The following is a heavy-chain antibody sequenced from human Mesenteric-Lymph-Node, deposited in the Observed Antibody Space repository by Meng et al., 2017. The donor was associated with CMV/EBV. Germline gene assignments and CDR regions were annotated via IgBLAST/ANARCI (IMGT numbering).Heavy chain of an antibody. V-gene: IGHV5-51*01. CDR1: EYSFTSYW. J-gene: IGHJ3*01. CDR2: IYPGDSDT. D-gene: IGHD2-15*01. CDR3: ARGGDPNVAVRRAFDV. Sequence: GESLKISCKGSEYSFTSYWIGWVRQMPGKGLEWIGIIYPGDSDTRYSPSLQGQVTFSADTSIRTAYLHWTTLKASDTAMYYCARGGDPNVAVRRAFDVWGQGTMVTVSS.